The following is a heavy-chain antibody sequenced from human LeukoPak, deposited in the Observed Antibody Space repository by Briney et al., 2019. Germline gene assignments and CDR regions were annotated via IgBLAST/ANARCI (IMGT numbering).Heavy chain of an antibody. CDR2: ITRNSGTV. V-gene: IGHV3-48*02. CDR1: GFTFSSYW. CDR3: ARDYGYYYDSSGRNGNYGMDV. J-gene: IGHJ6*02. D-gene: IGHD3-22*01. Sequence: GGSLRLSCAASGFTFSSYWTHWVRQAPGKGLEWLAYITRNSGTVYYAGSVKGRVTISRDNAKNYMYLQMKSLRDEDSAVYYCARDYGYYYDSSGRNGNYGMDVWGQGTTVTVSS.